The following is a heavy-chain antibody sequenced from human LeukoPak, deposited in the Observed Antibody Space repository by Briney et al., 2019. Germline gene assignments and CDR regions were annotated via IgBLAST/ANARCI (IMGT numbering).Heavy chain of an antibody. CDR3: ARDRKRRWLQLPIYYYYGMDV. CDR2: ISAYNGNT. CDR1: GYTFTSYG. V-gene: IGHV1-18*01. D-gene: IGHD5-24*01. Sequence: ASVKVSCKASGYTFTSYGISWVRQAPGQGLERMGWISAYNGNTTYAQKLQSRVNMTTDTSTSTAYMELRSLRYDDTAVYYCARDRKRRWLQLPIYYYYGMDVWGQGTTVTVSS. J-gene: IGHJ6*02.